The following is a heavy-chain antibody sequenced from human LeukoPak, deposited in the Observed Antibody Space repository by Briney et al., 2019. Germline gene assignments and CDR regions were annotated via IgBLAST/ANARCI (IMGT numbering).Heavy chain of an antibody. CDR3: ARWYSSGWYHWFDP. CDR1: GGSISSGGYY. Sequence: PSQTLSLTCTVFGGSISSGGYYWSWIRQHPGKGLEWIGYIYYSGSTYYNPSLKSRVTISVDTSKNQFSLKLSSVTAADTAVYYCARWYSSGWYHWFDPWGQGTLVTVSS. D-gene: IGHD6-19*01. J-gene: IGHJ5*02. CDR2: IYYSGST. V-gene: IGHV4-31*03.